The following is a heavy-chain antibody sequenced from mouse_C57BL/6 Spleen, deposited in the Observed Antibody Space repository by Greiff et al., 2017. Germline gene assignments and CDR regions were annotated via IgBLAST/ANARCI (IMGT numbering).Heavy chain of an antibody. CDR1: GYTFTSYW. D-gene: IGHD2-5*01. Sequence: QVQLQQPGAELVKPGASVKLSCKASGYTFTSYWMHWVKQRPGQGLEWIGMIHPNSGSTNYNEKFKSKATLTVDKSSSTAYMQLSSLTSEDSAVYYCARDYSNYVDAMDYWGQGTSVTVSS. CDR3: ARDYSNYVDAMDY. V-gene: IGHV1-64*01. J-gene: IGHJ4*01. CDR2: IHPNSGST.